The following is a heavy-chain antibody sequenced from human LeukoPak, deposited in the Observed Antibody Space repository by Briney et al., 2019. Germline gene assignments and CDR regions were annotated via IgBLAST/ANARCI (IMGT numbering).Heavy chain of an antibody. CDR2: IYSGGST. J-gene: IGHJ3*02. V-gene: IGHV3-53*01. Sequence: GGSLRLSCAASGFTVSSNYMSWVSQAPGKGLEWVSVIYSGGSTYYADSVKGRFTISRDNSKNTLYLQMNSLRAEDTAVYYCARDRTYYYDRGAFDIWGQGTMVTVSS. CDR1: GFTVSSNY. D-gene: IGHD3-22*01. CDR3: ARDRTYYYDRGAFDI.